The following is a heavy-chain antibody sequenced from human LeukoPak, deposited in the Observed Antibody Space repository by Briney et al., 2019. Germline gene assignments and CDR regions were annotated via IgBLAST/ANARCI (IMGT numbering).Heavy chain of an antibody. D-gene: IGHD2-2*03. Sequence: PGGSLRLSCAASGFTFSSYAMSWVRQPPGKGLEWIGSIYYSGSTYYNPSLKSRVTISVDTSKNQFSLKLSSVTAADTAVYYCARDGGYCSNTSCYLYYYYYMDVWGKGTTVTVSS. CDR3: ARDGGYCSNTSCYLYYYYYMDV. J-gene: IGHJ6*03. CDR2: IYYSGST. V-gene: IGHV4-39*07. CDR1: GFTFSSYA.